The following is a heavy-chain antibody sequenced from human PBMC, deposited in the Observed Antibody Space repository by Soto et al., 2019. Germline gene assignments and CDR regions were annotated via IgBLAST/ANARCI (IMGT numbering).Heavy chain of an antibody. CDR1: GFTFDDYA. J-gene: IGHJ4*02. Sequence: EVQLVESGGGLVQPGRSLRLSCAASGFTFDDYAMHWVRQASGKGLEWVSGISWYSGSIGYADSVKGRFTISRDNAKNSLYLQMNSLRAEDTALYYCAKVGRGIGEFIYFDYWGQGTLVTVSS. D-gene: IGHD3-10*01. CDR2: ISWYSGSI. CDR3: AKVGRGIGEFIYFDY. V-gene: IGHV3-9*01.